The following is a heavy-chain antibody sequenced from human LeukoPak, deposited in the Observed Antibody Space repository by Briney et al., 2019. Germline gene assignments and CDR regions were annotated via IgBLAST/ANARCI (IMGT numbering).Heavy chain of an antibody. CDR2: INANSGTT. CDR3: AKPISGGLAVTADWFHP. J-gene: IGHJ5*01. D-gene: IGHD6-19*01. V-gene: IGHV3-23*01. CDR1: GFAFSVYV. Sequence: GGSLRLSCTASGFAFSVYVMSWLRQPPGKGLEWVSTINANSGTTSYAASVRGRFTISRDNSKNTLYLQLNTLRADDTATYYCAKPISGGLAVTADWFHPWGQGTLVVVSS.